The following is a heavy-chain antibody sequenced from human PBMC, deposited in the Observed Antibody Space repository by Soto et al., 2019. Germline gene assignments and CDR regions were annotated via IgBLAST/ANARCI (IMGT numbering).Heavy chain of an antibody. Sequence: PSETLSLTCAVSGGSISSTNWWSWVRQPPGKGLEWIGEVYHSGSTNYNPSLKSRVTISVDKSKNQFSLKLSSVTAADTAVYYCARRGGYYYGTSAYYLFDYWGQGTLVTVSS. V-gene: IGHV4-4*02. CDR2: VYHSGST. J-gene: IGHJ4*02. D-gene: IGHD3-22*01. CDR3: ARRGGYYYGTSAYYLFDY. CDR1: GGSISSTNW.